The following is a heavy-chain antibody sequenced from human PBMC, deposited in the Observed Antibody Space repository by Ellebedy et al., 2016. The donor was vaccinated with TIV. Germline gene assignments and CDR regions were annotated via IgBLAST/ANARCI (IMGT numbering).Heavy chain of an antibody. CDR2: IRQEGDEI. CDR1: GFNFSSYW. J-gene: IGHJ5*02. Sequence: GESLKISCAASGFNFSSYWMTWVRQAPGKGLEWVAKIRQEGDEIYYVESVKGRFTISRDNAKNSLFLQMNSLRVEDTALYYCARRASYGDYAVQVNPWFDPWGQGTLVTVSS. D-gene: IGHD4-17*01. V-gene: IGHV3-7*01. CDR3: ARRASYGDYAVQVNPWFDP.